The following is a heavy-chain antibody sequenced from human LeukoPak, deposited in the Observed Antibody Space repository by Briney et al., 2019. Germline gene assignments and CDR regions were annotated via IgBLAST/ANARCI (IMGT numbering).Heavy chain of an antibody. J-gene: IGHJ5*02. CDR2: IIPISGTT. Sequence: APVKVSSKPSGGTSTSYPFTWLGQPPGKGLNGLGKIIPISGTTNYAQKFQGRVTFTADESTSTAYMELSSLRSEDTALYYCARKLRLGGNWFDPWGQGTLVTVSS. CDR3: ARKLRLGGNWFDP. D-gene: IGHD1-26*01. CDR1: GGTSTSYP. V-gene: IGHV1-69*13.